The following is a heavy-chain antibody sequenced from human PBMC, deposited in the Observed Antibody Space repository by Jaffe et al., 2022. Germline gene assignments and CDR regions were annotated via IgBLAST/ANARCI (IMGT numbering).Heavy chain of an antibody. D-gene: IGHD1-7*01. V-gene: IGHV1-24*01. CDR1: GHTLSESS. Sequence: QVQLIQSGAELRKPGASVKVSCKVSGHTLSESSIHWLRQAPGGGLEWMGGFDPEDDERIFAQGFQGRLTMTEDRSTDTAYMELSSLKSEDTAVYYCATDLTRTTLWYFHHWGQGTLVTVSS. CDR2: FDPEDDER. J-gene: IGHJ4*02. CDR3: ATDLTRTTLWYFHH.